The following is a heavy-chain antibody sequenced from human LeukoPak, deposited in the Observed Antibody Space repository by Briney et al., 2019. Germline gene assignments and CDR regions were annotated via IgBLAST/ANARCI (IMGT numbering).Heavy chain of an antibody. CDR2: IYYSGST. D-gene: IGHD3-10*01. J-gene: IGHJ4*02. CDR1: GFTFSSYA. Sequence: LRLSCAASGFTFSSYAMSWIRQPPGKGLEWIGYIYYSGSTYYNPSLKSRVTISVDTSKNQFSLKLSSVTAADTAVYYCARAGYGSGSYRDWGQGTLVTVSS. V-gene: IGHV4-30-4*08. CDR3: ARAGYGSGSYRD.